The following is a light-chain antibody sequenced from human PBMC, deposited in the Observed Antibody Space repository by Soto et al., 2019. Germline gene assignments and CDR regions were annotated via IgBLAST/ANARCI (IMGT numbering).Light chain of an antibody. Sequence: DIQMTQSPSTLSASVGDRVTITCRASQSISNWLAWYQQKPGKAPKFLIYDASTLESGVPSRFSGSGSGTEFTLTISSLQPDDFATYYCQQYNSDSRTFGQGTKVDIK. J-gene: IGKJ1*01. CDR1: QSISNW. V-gene: IGKV1-5*01. CDR2: DAS. CDR3: QQYNSDSRT.